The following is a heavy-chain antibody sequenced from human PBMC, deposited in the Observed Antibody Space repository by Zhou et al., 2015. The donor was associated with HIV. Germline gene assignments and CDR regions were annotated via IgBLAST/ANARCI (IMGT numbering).Heavy chain of an antibody. Sequence: VELVESGGGVVQPGGSLRLSCAASGFTFGDYAMTWVRQAPGKGLEWVSAISGSGGSTYYADSVKGRFTISRDNSKNTLYLQMNSLRAEDTAVYYCAKDEDHYAVSAFDIWGQGTMVTVSS. CDR3: AKDEDHYAVSAFDI. CDR1: GFTFGDYA. J-gene: IGHJ3*02. CDR2: ISGSGGST. V-gene: IGHV3-23*04. D-gene: IGHD2-2*01.